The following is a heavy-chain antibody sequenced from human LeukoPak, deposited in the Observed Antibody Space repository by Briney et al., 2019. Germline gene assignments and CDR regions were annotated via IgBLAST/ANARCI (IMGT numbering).Heavy chain of an antibody. D-gene: IGHD1-1*01. Sequence: PGGSLRLSCAASGFTFDDYGRSWVRQPPGKGLEWVSGINWNGGSKDYADSVKGRFTISRDNTKNSLYLQINSLTADATAVYSCPSVGLLEAFDIWGQGTMVTVSS. J-gene: IGHJ3*02. CDR3: PSVGLLEAFDI. CDR2: INWNGGSK. V-gene: IGHV3-20*04. CDR1: GFTFDDYG.